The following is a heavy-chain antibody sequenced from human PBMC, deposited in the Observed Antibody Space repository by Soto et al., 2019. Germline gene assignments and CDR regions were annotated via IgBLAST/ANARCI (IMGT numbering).Heavy chain of an antibody. CDR2: ISTTGVT. CDR1: GGSLGDVY. V-gene: IGHV4-59*08. Sequence: QVKLQESGRGLVKPSETLSLSCTVSGGSLGDVYWTWIRQPPGKEMEWIGYISTTGVTNYSPSLKRRVPMSTDTSKNQFSLNLSSVTAADTAIYFCARHGGDVVMVRDWGQGIQVTVSS. J-gene: IGHJ4*02. CDR3: ARHGGDVVMVRD. D-gene: IGHD2-21*01.